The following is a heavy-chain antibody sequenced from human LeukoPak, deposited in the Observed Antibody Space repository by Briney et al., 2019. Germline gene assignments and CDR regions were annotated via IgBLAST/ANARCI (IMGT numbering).Heavy chain of an antibody. CDR1: GGSFSGYY. J-gene: IGHJ6*03. CDR2: IYTSGST. V-gene: IGHV4-4*07. CDR3: ARDSGWYGNYYYYYMDV. Sequence: PSETLSLTCAVYGGSFSGYYWSWIRQPAGKGLEWIGRIYTSGSTNYNPSLKSRVTISVDTSKNQFSLKLSSVTAADTAVYYCARDSGWYGNYYYYYMDVWGKGTTVTISS. D-gene: IGHD6-19*01.